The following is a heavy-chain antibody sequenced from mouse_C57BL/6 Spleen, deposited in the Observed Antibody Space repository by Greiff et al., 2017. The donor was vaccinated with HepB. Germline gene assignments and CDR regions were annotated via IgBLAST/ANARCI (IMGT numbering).Heavy chain of an antibody. CDR2: INPNNGGT. Sequence: EVKVVESGPELVKPGASVKMSCKASGYTFTDYNMHWVKQSHGKSLEWIGYINPNNGGTSYNQKFKGKATLTVNKSSSTAYMELRSLTSEDSAVYYCARTSDFDYWGQGTTLTVSS. CDR3: ARTSDFDY. CDR1: GYTFTDYN. J-gene: IGHJ2*01. V-gene: IGHV1-22*01.